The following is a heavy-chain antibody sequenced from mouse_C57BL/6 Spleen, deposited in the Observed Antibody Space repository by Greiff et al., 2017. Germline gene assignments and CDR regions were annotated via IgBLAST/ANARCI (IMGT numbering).Heavy chain of an antibody. CDR1: GFTFSSYG. CDR2: ISSGGSYT. Sequence: EVQLVESGGDLVKPGGSLKLSCAASGFTFSSYGMSWVRQTPDKRLEWVATISSGGSYTYYPDSVKGRFTISRDNAKNTLYLQMSSLKSEDTAMYYCARNGGSYYFDYWGQGTTLTVSS. CDR3: ARNGGSYYFDY. V-gene: IGHV5-6*01. J-gene: IGHJ2*01.